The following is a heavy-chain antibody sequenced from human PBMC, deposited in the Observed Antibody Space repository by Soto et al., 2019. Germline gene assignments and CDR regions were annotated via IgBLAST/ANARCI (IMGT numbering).Heavy chain of an antibody. CDR1: GFTFTSYS. Sequence: EVQLVESGGGLVQPGGSLRLSCSASGFTFTSYSMHWVRQAPGKAMELLSYICCSGTTMYYADSVKGRFTISRDNAQKPLYLELNSLRDDDTAMYYCARHQKRVNNKVRLDYFGQGTLVTVSS. CDR3: ARHQKRVNNKVRLDY. D-gene: IGHD3-16*01. J-gene: IGHJ4*02. CDR2: ICCSGTTM. V-gene: IGHV3-48*02.